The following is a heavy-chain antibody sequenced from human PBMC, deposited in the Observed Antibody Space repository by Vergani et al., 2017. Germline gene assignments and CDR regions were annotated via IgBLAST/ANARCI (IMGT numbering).Heavy chain of an antibody. J-gene: IGHJ4*02. Sequence: QVQLVESGGGVVQPGRSLRLSCAASGFTFSSYDMHWVRQAPGKGLEWVAVIWYDGSNKYYADSVKGRFTISRDNSKNTLYLQMDSLRAEDAAVYYCARDRDIQLWYVVYWGQGTLVTVAS. CDR3: ARDRDIQLWYVVY. V-gene: IGHV3-33*01. CDR1: GFTFSSYD. CDR2: IWYDGSNK. D-gene: IGHD5-18*01.